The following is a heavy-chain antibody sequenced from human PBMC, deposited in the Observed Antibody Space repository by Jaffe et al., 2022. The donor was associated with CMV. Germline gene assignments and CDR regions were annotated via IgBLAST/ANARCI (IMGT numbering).Heavy chain of an antibody. J-gene: IGHJ6*04. D-gene: IGHD1-26*01. V-gene: IGHV3-7*03. CDR3: ARASAFVHSALPGDV. CDR1: GFTFSRHW. CDR2: IKQDGSGK. Sequence: EVQLVESGGGLVQPGGSLRLSCAASGFTFSRHWMTWVRQAPGKGLEWVANIKQDGSGKYYVDSVKGRFTISRDNAKNSLYLQMKSLRAEDTAVYYCARASAFVHSALPGDVWGNGTTVIVSS.